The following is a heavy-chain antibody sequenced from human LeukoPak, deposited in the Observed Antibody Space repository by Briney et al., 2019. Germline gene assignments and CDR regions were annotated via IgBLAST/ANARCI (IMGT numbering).Heavy chain of an antibody. V-gene: IGHV4-61*02. D-gene: IGHD3-9*01. Sequence: SETLSLTCTVSGGSISSGSYYWSWIRQPAGKGLEWIGRIYTSGSTNYNPSLKSRVTISVDTSKNQFSLKLSSVTAADTAVYYCARAPTFYDILTGPAVADDYWGRGTLVTVSS. J-gene: IGHJ4*02. CDR1: GGSISSGSYY. CDR2: IYTSGST. CDR3: ARAPTFYDILTGPAVADDY.